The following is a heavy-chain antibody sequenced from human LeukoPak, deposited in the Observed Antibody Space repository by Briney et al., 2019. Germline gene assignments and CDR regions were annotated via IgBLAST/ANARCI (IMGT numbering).Heavy chain of an antibody. J-gene: IGHJ6*03. V-gene: IGHV4-34*01. Sequence: TSETLSLTCAVYGGSFSGYYWSWIRQPPGKGLEWIGEINHSGSTNYNPSLKSRVTISVDTSKNQFSLKLSSVTAADTAVYYCASFRRDFRRYYYYMDVWGKGTTVTVSS. CDR1: GGSFSGYY. CDR2: INHSGST. D-gene: IGHD3-3*01. CDR3: ASFRRDFRRYYYYMDV.